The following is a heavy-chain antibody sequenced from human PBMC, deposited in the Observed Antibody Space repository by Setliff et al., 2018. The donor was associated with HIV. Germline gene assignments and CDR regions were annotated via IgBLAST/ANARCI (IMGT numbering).Heavy chain of an antibody. J-gene: IGHJ3*02. CDR3: AKEWYSSGWYPFSIDAFDI. V-gene: IGHV3-30-3*01. D-gene: IGHD6-19*01. Sequence: GGSLRLSCSASGFTFSSYAMHWVRQAPGKGLEWVAVISYDGSNKYYADSMKGRFSISRDNSKNTLYLQMNSLRAEATAVYYCAKEWYSSGWYPFSIDAFDIWGQGTMVTV. CDR2: ISYDGSNK. CDR1: GFTFSSYA.